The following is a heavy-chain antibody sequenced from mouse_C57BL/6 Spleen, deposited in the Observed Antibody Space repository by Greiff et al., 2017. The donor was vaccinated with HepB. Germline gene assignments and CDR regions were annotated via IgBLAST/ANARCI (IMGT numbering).Heavy chain of an antibody. J-gene: IGHJ3*01. Sequence: VKLQQPGAELVKPGASVKLSCKASGYTFTSYWMQWVKQRPGQGLEWIGEIDPSDSYTNYNQKFKGKATLTVDTSSSTAYMQLSSLTSEDSAVYYCATYYGSSHQAWFAYWGQGTLVTVSA. CDR2: IDPSDSYT. CDR1: GYTFTSYW. D-gene: IGHD1-1*01. CDR3: ATYYGSSHQAWFAY. V-gene: IGHV1-50*01.